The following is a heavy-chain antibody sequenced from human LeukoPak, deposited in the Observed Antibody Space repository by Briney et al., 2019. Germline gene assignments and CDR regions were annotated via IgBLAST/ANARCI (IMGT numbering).Heavy chain of an antibody. J-gene: IGHJ4*02. CDR3: ARHGLYSGHEWDY. CDR1: GYTFTSYD. D-gene: IGHD5-12*01. Sequence: ASVKVSCKTSGYTFTSYDISWVRQAPGQGLEWMGWINSYNGYTNYTQKLQGRVTMTTDTSTRTVSMELRSLRSDDTATYYCARHGLYSGHEWDYWGQGTLVTVSS. V-gene: IGHV1-18*04. CDR2: INSYNGYT.